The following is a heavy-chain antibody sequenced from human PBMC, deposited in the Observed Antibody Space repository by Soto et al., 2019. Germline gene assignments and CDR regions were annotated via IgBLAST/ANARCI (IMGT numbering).Heavy chain of an antibody. D-gene: IGHD4-17*01. CDR2: IYYSGST. Sequence: SETLSLTCTVSGGSISNYYWSWIRQPPGKGLEWIGYIYYSGSTNYNPSLKSRVTISVDTSKNQFSLKLNSVTAADTAVYYCAKVNYGNYYYYYGMDVWGQGTTVTVSS. V-gene: IGHV4-59*01. CDR1: GGSISNYY. CDR3: AKVNYGNYYYYYGMDV. J-gene: IGHJ6*02.